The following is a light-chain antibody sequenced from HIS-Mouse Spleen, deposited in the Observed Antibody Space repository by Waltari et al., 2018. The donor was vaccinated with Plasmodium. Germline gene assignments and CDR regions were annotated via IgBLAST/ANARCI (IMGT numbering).Light chain of an antibody. J-gene: IGLJ2*01. CDR3: QAWDSSTVV. CDR1: KLGDKY. V-gene: IGLV3-1*01. CDR2: QDS. Sequence: SYELTQPPPVSVSPGQTASITCSGDKLGDKYPCWYPQKPGQSPVLGIYQDSKRPSGIPERFAGSNSGNTATLTISGTQAMDEADYYCQAWDSSTVVFGGGTKLTVL.